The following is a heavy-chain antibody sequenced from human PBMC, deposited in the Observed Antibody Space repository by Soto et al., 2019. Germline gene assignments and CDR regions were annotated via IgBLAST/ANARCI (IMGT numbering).Heavy chain of an antibody. CDR2: ISYDGSNK. CDR1: GFTFSSYG. J-gene: IGHJ6*02. D-gene: IGHD2-15*01. CDR3: EKDAKTGGQHYYGMDV. Sequence: PGGSLRLSCAASGFTFSSYGMHWVRQAPGKGLEWVAVISYDGSNKYYADSVKGRFTISRDNSKGTLFLQMNSLRAEDTALYFCEKDAKTGGQHYYGMDVWGQGTTVTVSS. V-gene: IGHV3-30*18.